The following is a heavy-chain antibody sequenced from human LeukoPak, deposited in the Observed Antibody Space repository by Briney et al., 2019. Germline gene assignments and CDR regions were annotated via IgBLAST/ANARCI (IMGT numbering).Heavy chain of an antibody. CDR2: INHSGST. J-gene: IGHJ6*02. V-gene: IGHV4-34*01. Sequence: SETLSLTCAVYGGSFSGYYWSWIRQPPGKGLEWVGEINHSGSTNYNPSLKSRVTISVDTSKNQFSLKLSSVTAADTAVYYCARINLSVYGYYYGMDVWGQGTRVTVSS. CDR1: GGSFSGYY. D-gene: IGHD3-22*01. CDR3: ARINLSVYGYYYGMDV.